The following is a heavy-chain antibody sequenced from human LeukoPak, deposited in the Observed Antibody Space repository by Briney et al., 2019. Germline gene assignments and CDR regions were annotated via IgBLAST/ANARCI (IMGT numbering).Heavy chain of an antibody. Sequence: KSGGSLRLSCAASGFTFSSYSMNWVRQAPGKGLEWVSSISTSSSYIYYADSVKGRFTISRDNAKNSLYLQMNSLRAEDTAVYYCAKDISSWYNAFDIWGQGTMVTVSS. CDR2: ISTSSSYI. CDR3: AKDISSWYNAFDI. J-gene: IGHJ3*02. V-gene: IGHV3-21*04. D-gene: IGHD6-13*01. CDR1: GFTFSSYS.